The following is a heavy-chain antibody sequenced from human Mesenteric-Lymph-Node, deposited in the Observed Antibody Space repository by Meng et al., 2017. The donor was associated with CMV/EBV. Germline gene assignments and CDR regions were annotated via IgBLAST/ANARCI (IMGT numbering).Heavy chain of an antibody. CDR1: GFTFDDYG. V-gene: IGHV3-20*04. CDR3: ARDSYDATGYYYFDY. CDR2: INWNGGSS. J-gene: IGHJ4*02. D-gene: IGHD3-22*01. Sequence: GESLKISCAASGFTFDDYGMSWVRQTPGKGLEWVSGINWNGGSSGYADSVKGRFTISRDNAKNSLFLQMNSLRAEDTALYYCARDSYDATGYYYFDYWGQGSLVTVSS.